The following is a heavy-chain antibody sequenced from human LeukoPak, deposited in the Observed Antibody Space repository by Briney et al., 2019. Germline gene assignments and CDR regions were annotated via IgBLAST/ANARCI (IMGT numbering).Heavy chain of an antibody. J-gene: IGHJ3*02. D-gene: IGHD4-17*01. CDR3: ARGRLRDYGVPPPLAFVI. CDR2: INHSGST. V-gene: IGHV4-34*01. CDR1: GGSFSGYY. Sequence: KPSETLSLTCAVYGGSFSGYYWSWIRQPPGKGLEWIGEINHSGSTNYNPSLKSRVTISVDTSKNQFSLKLSSVTAADTAVYYCARGRLRDYGVPPPLAFVIWGQGTMVTVSS.